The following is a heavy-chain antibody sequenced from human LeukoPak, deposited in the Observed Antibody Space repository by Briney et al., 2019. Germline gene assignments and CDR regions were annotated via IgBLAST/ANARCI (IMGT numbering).Heavy chain of an antibody. CDR3: ARVSAWYEFDY. D-gene: IGHD6-19*01. CDR2: TYYRSRWYN. Sequence: SQTLSLTCAISGDSVSNTGAAWTWIRQSPSRGLEWLGRTYYRSRWYNDYAVSVKSRIIINPNTSKNQFSLQLNSVTPEDTAVYYCARVSAWYEFDYWGQGTLVTVSS. CDR1: GDSVSNTGAA. V-gene: IGHV6-1*01. J-gene: IGHJ4*02.